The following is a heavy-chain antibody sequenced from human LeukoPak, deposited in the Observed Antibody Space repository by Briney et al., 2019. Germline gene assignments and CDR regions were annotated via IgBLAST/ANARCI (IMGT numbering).Heavy chain of an antibody. CDR3: ARPGLYETTWYF. D-gene: IGHD1/OR15-1a*01. CDR1: GFTFNRYW. V-gene: IGHV3-7*01. J-gene: IGHJ4*02. CDR2: IKEDGTEK. Sequence: PGGSLRLSCAASGFTFNRYWMSWVRQAPGKGLEWVADIKEDGTEKYYEDSVRGRFTISRDNAENSLFLQMNSLRAEDTAVYYCARPGLYETTWYFWGQGTLVTVSS.